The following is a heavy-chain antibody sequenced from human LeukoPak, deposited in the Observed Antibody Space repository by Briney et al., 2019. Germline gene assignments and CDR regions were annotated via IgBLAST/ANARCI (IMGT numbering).Heavy chain of an antibody. Sequence: RPSETLSLTRTVSGGSISGSSYYWGWIRQPPGKGLEWIGSIYYSGSTYYNPSLKSRVTMSVDTSKNQFSLKLSSVTAADTALYYCARGPHYYYYMDVWGKGTTVTISS. J-gene: IGHJ6*03. V-gene: IGHV4-39*07. CDR2: IYYSGST. CDR3: ARGPHYYYYMDV. CDR1: GGSISGSSYY.